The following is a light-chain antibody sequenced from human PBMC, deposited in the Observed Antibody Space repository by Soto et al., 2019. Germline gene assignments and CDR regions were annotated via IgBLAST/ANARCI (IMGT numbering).Light chain of an antibody. CDR3: QSQGV. CDR2: GNS. CDR1: SSNIGAGYD. J-gene: IGLJ2*01. Sequence: QPVLTQPPSVSGAPGQRVTISCTGSSSNIGAGYDVHWYQQLPGTAPKLLIYGNSNRPSGVPDRFSGSKSGTSASLAITGLQAEDEADYYCQSQGVFGGGTKLTVL. V-gene: IGLV1-40*01.